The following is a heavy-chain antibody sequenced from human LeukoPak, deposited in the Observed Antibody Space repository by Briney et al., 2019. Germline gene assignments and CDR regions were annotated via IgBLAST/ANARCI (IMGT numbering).Heavy chain of an antibody. J-gene: IGHJ5*02. CDR2: INPNSGGT. D-gene: IGHD3-10*01. CDR3: ARDPNMVRGVFNWFDP. Sequence: ASVKVSCKASGCTFTGYYMHWVRQAPGQGLEWMGWINPNSGGTNYAQKFQGRVTMTRDTSISTAYMELSRLRSDDTAVYYCARDPNMVRGVFNWFDPWGQGTLVTVSS. CDR1: GCTFTGYY. V-gene: IGHV1-2*02.